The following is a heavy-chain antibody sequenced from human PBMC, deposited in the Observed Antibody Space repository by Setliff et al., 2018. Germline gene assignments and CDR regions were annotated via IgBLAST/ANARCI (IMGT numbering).Heavy chain of an antibody. Sequence: SETLSLTCTVSGGSISSGSYYWSWIRQPAGKGLEWIGHIYTSGSTNYNPTLKSRVTISVDTSKNQFSLKLSSVTAADTAVYYCARVDYSPINYYYYYMDVWGKGTTVTVSS. CDR3: ARVDYSPINYYYYYMDV. CDR2: IYTSGST. V-gene: IGHV4-61*09. J-gene: IGHJ6*03. D-gene: IGHD4-4*01. CDR1: GGSISSGSYY.